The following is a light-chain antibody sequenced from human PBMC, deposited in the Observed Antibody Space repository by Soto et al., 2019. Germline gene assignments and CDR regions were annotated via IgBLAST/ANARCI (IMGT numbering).Light chain of an antibody. CDR2: EVS. CDR3: SSYAGNNNYV. V-gene: IGLV2-8*01. Sequence: QSALTQTPSASGSLGQSVTISCTGTSSDVGAYDSVSWYQHHPGKAPTALIYEVSKRPSGVPDRFSGSKSGNTASLTVSGLQAEDEADYYCSSYAGNNNYVFGSGTQLTVL. J-gene: IGLJ1*01. CDR1: SSDVGAYDS.